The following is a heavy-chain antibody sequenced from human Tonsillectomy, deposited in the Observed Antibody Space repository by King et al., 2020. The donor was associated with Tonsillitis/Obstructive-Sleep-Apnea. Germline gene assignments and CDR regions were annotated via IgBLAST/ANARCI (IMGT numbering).Heavy chain of an antibody. J-gene: IGHJ5*02. CDR1: GFSLSTNGVG. D-gene: IGHD2-8*02. Sequence: ITLKESGPTLVKPTQTLTLTCTFSGFSLSTNGVGVGWIRQPPGKALEWLALIYWDDDKRYNTSLKSRLTITKDTSKHQVVLTMTNMDPVDTATYYCAHRQGYCTGGNCPRWFDPWGQGTLVTVSS. CDR2: IYWDDDK. V-gene: IGHV2-5*02. CDR3: AHRQGYCTGGNCPRWFDP.